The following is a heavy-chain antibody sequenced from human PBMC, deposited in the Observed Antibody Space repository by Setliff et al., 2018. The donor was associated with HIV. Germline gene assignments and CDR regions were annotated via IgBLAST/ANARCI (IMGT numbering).Heavy chain of an antibody. CDR1: GDSVTRGGDF. Sequence: PSETLSLTCTVSGDSVTRGGDFWIWIRQRPGKGLEWIGYIYYTGTTYYNPSLKSRVNISLDTSKNQFSLKLSSVTAADTAVYYCAREGGDWGSAFDIWGQGTMVTVSS. CDR2: IYYTGTT. D-gene: IGHD2-21*02. V-gene: IGHV4-31*03. CDR3: AREGGDWGSAFDI. J-gene: IGHJ3*02.